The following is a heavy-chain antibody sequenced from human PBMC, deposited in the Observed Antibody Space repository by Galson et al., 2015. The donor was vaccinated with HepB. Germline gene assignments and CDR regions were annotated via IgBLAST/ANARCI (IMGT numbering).Heavy chain of an antibody. CDR3: AKAPVGYYYDSRGFYTYFFDY. Sequence: SLRLSCAASGFTFRSYAMSWVRQTPRKGLEWVSGISAGGGSTYYADSAKGRFTISREDSKNTSYLQMNGLRVEDTAIYYCAKAPVGYYYDSRGFYTYFFDYWGQGTLVTVSS. V-gene: IGHV3-23*01. D-gene: IGHD3-22*01. CDR2: ISAGGGST. CDR1: GFTFRSYA. J-gene: IGHJ4*02.